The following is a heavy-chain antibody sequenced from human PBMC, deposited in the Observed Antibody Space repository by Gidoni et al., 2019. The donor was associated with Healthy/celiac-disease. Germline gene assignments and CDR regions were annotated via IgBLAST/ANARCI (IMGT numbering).Heavy chain of an antibody. CDR1: GFTFDDYA. J-gene: IGHJ4*02. CDR2: ISWTSGSI. CDR3: AKDVGYSRGWGYFDY. Sequence: EVQLVESGGGLVQPGRSLRLSCAASGFTFDDYAMHWVRQAPGKGLEWVAGISWTSGSIGYADSVKGRFTISRDNAKNSLYVKMNSLRAEDTALYYCAKDVGYSRGWGYFDYWGQGTLVTVSS. V-gene: IGHV3-9*01. D-gene: IGHD6-19*01.